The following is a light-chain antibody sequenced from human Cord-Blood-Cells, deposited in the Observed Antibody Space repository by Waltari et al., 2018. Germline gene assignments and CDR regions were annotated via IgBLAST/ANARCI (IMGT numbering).Light chain of an antibody. J-gene: IGLJ2*01. CDR3: QAWDSSTAV. CDR1: KLGDKY. CDR2: QDS. V-gene: IGLV3-1*01. Sequence: SYALTQPPSVSVSPGQTASIPRSGDKLGDKYACWYQQTPGQSPVLVIYQDSKRPSGIPERFSGSNSGNTATLTISGTQAMDEADYYCQAWDSSTAVFGGGTKLTVL.